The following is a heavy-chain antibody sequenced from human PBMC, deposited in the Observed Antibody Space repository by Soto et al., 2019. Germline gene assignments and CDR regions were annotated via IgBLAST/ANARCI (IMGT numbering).Heavy chain of an antibody. CDR2: IYHSGST. D-gene: IGHD4-17*01. CDR3: ARAGDYGYYYYGMDV. Sequence: SETKSLTCTVSGGSISSSNLWSWVRKTPGKGLEWIGEIYHSGSTNYNPSLKSRVTISVDKSKNQFSLKLSSVTAADTAVYYCARAGDYGYYYYGMDVWGQGTTVTVSS. CDR1: GGSISSSNL. V-gene: IGHV4-4*02. J-gene: IGHJ6*02.